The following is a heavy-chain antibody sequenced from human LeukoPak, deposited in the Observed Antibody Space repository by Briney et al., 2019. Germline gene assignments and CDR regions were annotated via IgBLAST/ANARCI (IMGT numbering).Heavy chain of an antibody. CDR1: GFTFDDYG. CDR3: ARAPLYNWNYGGFGDY. V-gene: IGHV3-20*04. D-gene: IGHD1-7*01. J-gene: IGHJ4*02. Sequence: PGGSLRLSCAASGFTFDDYGMSWVRQAPGKGLEWVPGINWNGGSTGYADSVKGRFTISRDNAKNSLYLQMNSLRAEDTALYYCARAPLYNWNYGGFGDYWGQGTLVTVSS. CDR2: INWNGGST.